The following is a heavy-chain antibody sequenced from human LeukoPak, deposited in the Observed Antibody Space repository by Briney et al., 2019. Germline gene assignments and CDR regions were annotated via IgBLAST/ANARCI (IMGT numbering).Heavy chain of an antibody. J-gene: IGHJ4*02. CDR1: GGSIGSGGYY. D-gene: IGHD5-18*01. V-gene: IGHV4-30-2*05. CDR2: IYHSGST. Sequence: EPSETLSLTCTVSGGSIGSGGYYWSWIRQPPGKGLEWIGYIYHSGSTYYNPSLKSRVTISVDTSKNQFSLKLTSVTAADTAVYYCARVGVDTGLRVDYWGQGTLVTASS. CDR3: ARVGVDTGLRVDY.